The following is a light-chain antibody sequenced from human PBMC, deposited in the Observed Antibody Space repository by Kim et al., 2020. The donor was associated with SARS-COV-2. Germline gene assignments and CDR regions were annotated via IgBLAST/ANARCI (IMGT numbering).Light chain of an antibody. V-gene: IGLV3-21*04. J-gene: IGLJ3*02. CDR3: QVWDSSSDPGV. Sequence: SYELTQPPSVSVAPGRTARFTCGGNNIGSKSVHWCQQKDRPSVIPERFSGSNSGNTATLTISRVEAGDEGDYYCQVWDSSSDPGVFGGGTQLTVL. CDR1: NIGSKS.